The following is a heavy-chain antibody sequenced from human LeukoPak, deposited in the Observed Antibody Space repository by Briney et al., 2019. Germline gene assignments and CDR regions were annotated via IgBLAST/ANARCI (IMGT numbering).Heavy chain of an antibody. CDR2: VIPIFGTA. Sequence: SVKVSCKASGGTFSSYAISWVRQAPGQGLEWMGGVIPIFGTANYAQKFQGRVTITADESTGTAYMELSSLRSEDTAVYYCARDSGGYSGYEADYWGQGTLVTVSS. V-gene: IGHV1-69*13. CDR1: GGTFSSYA. CDR3: ARDSGGYSGYEADY. J-gene: IGHJ4*02. D-gene: IGHD5-12*01.